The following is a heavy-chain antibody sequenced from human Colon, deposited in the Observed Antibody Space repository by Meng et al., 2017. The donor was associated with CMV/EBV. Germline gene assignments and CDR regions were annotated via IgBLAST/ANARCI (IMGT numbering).Heavy chain of an antibody. V-gene: IGHV4-59*01. CDR2: IYYSGST. D-gene: IGHD2-15*01. CDR3: ASTGYCSGGSCYFFDP. CDR1: GGSISSYY. J-gene: IGHJ5*02. Sequence: GSLRPSCTVPGGSISSYYWSWIRQPPGKGLEWIGYIYYSGSTNYNPPLKSRVTISVDTSKNQFSLKLSSVTAADTAVYYCASTGYCSGGSCYFFDPWGQGTLVTVSS.